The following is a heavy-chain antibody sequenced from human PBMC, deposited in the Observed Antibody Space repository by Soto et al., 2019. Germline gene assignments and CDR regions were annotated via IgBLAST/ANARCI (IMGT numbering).Heavy chain of an antibody. CDR2: ISAHNGNT. J-gene: IGHJ4*02. CDR3: ARGRYGDY. Sequence: QVHLVQSGTEVKKPGASVKVSCKGSGYAFTTYGITWVRQAPGQGLEWMGWISAHNGNTNYAQKLPGRVTVTRDTSTSTAYMERRSPRSDDTAVCYCARGRYGDYWGQGALVTVSS. CDR1: GYAFTTYG. D-gene: IGHD1-1*01. V-gene: IGHV1-18*01.